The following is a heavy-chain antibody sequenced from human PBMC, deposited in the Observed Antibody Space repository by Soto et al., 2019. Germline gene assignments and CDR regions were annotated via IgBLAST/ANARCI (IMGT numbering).Heavy chain of an antibody. CDR2: IIPIFGTA. Sequence: SVKVSCKASGGTFSIYAISCVLQSPVQWREWMGGIIPIFGTANYAQKFQGRVTITADESTSTAYMELSSLRSEDTAVYYCARSFAGSRGGLSYYYGMDVWGQGTTVTVSS. J-gene: IGHJ6*02. D-gene: IGHD2-15*01. CDR1: GGTFSIYA. V-gene: IGHV1-69*13. CDR3: ARSFAGSRGGLSYYYGMDV.